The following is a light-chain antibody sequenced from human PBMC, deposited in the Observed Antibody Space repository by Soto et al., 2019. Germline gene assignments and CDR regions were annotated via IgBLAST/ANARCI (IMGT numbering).Light chain of an antibody. J-gene: IGKJ4*01. CDR1: QSVNSW. Sequence: DIQMTQSPSTLSASVGDRVSITCRASQSVNSWLAWYQQKPGKAPKLLMYDASSLESGVSSRFSGSGSGTEFTLTISSLQPDDFATYFCQQYDSYPLTFGGWTKVDIK. V-gene: IGKV1-5*01. CDR3: QQYDSYPLT. CDR2: DAS.